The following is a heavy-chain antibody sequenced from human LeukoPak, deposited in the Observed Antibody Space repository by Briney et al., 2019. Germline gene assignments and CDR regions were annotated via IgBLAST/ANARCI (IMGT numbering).Heavy chain of an antibody. CDR1: GYTFTGYY. Sequence: GASVKVPCKASGYTFTGYYMHWVRQAPGQGLEWMGRINSNSGGTNYAQKFKGRFTMTRDTSISTAYIELSRLRSDDTAAYYCARDRVAPGRLVGATTNLEIDHWRQGTLVTVSS. J-gene: IGHJ4*02. V-gene: IGHV1-2*06. CDR2: INSNSGGT. D-gene: IGHD1-26*01. CDR3: ARDRVAPGRLVGATTNLEIDH.